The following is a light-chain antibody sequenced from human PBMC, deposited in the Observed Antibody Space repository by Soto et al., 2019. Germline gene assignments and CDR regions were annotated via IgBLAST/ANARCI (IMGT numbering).Light chain of an antibody. J-gene: IGLJ3*02. Sequence: QSALTQPASVSGSPGQSITISCIGTSSDVGGHNYVSWYQQYPGKAPKLIISEVSDRPSGISSRFSGSTSGNTASLTISWLQAEDGADYYCSSYTSSDTWVFGGGTKLTVL. CDR1: SSDVGGHNY. V-gene: IGLV2-14*01. CDR3: SSYTSSDTWV. CDR2: EVS.